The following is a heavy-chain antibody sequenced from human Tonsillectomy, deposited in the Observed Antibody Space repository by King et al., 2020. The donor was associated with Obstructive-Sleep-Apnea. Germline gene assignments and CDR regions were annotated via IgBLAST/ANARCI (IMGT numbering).Heavy chain of an antibody. CDR3: ARGTGWYGVDV. D-gene: IGHD6-19*01. CDR1: GGSIISYS. Sequence: QLQESGPGLVKPSETLSLTCTVSGGSIISYSWTWIRQPPGKGLEWIGHVYYSGSTNYKPSLKSGVTISADTSKNQFSLKLSSVTAADTGVYYCARGTGWYGVDVWGQGTTVTVPS. V-gene: IGHV4-59*01. CDR2: VYYSGST. J-gene: IGHJ6*02.